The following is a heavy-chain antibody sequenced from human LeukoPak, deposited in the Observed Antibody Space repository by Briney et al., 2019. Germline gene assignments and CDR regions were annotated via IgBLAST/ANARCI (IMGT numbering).Heavy chain of an antibody. CDR2: VYHSGST. Sequence: SETLSLTCTVSGGSISSSSYYWGWIRQPPGKGLEWIGEVYHSGSTHYNPSLKSRVTISVDKSENQFSLKLNSVTAADTAIYYCASRSYLGIWFDPWGQGTLVTVSS. V-gene: IGHV4-39*07. D-gene: IGHD1-26*01. CDR1: GGSISSSSYY. J-gene: IGHJ5*02. CDR3: ASRSYLGIWFDP.